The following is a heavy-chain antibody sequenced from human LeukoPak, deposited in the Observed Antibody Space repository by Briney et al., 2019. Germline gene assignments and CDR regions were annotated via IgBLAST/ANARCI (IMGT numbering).Heavy chain of an antibody. V-gene: IGHV4-30-4*01. Sequence: SETLSLTCTVSGASISSGDYYWSWVRQPPGKGLEWIGCIFYSGSTYYNPSLKSRVTLSVDTSKNQFSLEVNTVTAADTALYYCARSSWDNGGGTGAFDIWGQGTMVTVSS. CDR2: IFYSGST. J-gene: IGHJ3*02. D-gene: IGHD3/OR15-3a*01. CDR1: GASISSGDYY. CDR3: ARSSWDNGGGTGAFDI.